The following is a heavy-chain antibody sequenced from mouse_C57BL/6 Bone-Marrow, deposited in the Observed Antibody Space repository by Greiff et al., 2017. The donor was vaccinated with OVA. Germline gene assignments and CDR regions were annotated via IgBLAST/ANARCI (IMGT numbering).Heavy chain of an antibody. CDR3: ARGGGYLFAY. CDR1: GYTFTSYW. J-gene: IGHJ3*01. CDR2: IHPNSGST. Sequence: QVHLQQPGAELAKPGASVKLSCKASGYTFTSYWMHWVKQRPGQGLEWIGMIHPNSGSTNYNEKFKSKATLTVDKSSSTAYMQLSSLTSEDSAVYYCARGGGYLFAYWGQGTLVTVSA. V-gene: IGHV1-64*01. D-gene: IGHD2-2*01.